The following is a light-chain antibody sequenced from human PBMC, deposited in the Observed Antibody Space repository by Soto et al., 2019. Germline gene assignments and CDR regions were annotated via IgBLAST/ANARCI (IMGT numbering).Light chain of an antibody. J-gene: IGKJ4*01. CDR3: QQSYTTPLT. CDR1: QSITNY. CDR2: AAP. Sequence: DIQMTQSPSSLSASVGDRVTITCRASQSITNYLNWYQQQPGKAPKLLIFAAPSLHSGVPSRFSGSGSGTDFTLTISSLQPEDFATYFCQQSYTTPLTFGGGTKVDIK. V-gene: IGKV1-39*01.